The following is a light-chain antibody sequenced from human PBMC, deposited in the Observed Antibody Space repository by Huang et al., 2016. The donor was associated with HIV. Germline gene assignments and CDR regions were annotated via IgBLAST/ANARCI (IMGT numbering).Light chain of an antibody. CDR3: QQYDSSPFT. CDR1: QSVSSRS. V-gene: IGKV3-20*01. CDR2: GAS. Sequence: EIVLTQSPGTLSLSPGERATLSCRASQSVSSRSLAWYQQKPGQAPRLLIYGASSRATGIPDRFSGSGSGTDFTLTISRLEPEDLAVYYCQQYDSSPFTFGPGTKVDIK. J-gene: IGKJ3*01.